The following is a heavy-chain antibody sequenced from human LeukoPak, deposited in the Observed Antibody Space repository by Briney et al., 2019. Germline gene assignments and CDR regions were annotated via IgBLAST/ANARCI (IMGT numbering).Heavy chain of an antibody. J-gene: IGHJ4*02. D-gene: IGHD2/OR15-2a*01. Sequence: GGSLRLSCAASGFTFSSYAMSWVRQAPGKGLEWVSVIYSGGSTYYADSVKGRFTISRDNSKNTLYLQMNSLRAEDTAVYYCARPPRNFVLVHYFDYGGQGPRVTVSS. CDR3: ARPPRNFVLVHYFDY. V-gene: IGHV3-66*04. CDR2: IYSGGST. CDR1: GFTFSSYA.